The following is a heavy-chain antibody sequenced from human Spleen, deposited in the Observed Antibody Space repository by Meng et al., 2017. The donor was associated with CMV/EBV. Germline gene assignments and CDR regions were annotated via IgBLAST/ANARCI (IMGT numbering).Heavy chain of an antibody. CDR3: AHGDYVDY. CDR1: GGSVSSGDYY. CDR2: IYYSGSI. J-gene: IGHJ4*02. Sequence: LRLSCTVSGGSVSSGDYYWTWIRQPPGKGLEWIGYIYYSGSIYYNPSLESRVTISVDTSKNQFSLKLSSVTAADTAVYYCAHGDYVDYWGQGTLVPVSS. V-gene: IGHV4-30-4*08. D-gene: IGHD4-17*01.